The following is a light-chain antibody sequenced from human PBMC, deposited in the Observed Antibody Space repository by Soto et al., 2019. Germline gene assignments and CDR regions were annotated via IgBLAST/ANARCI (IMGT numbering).Light chain of an antibody. CDR2: DAS. V-gene: IGKV3-11*01. J-gene: IGKJ4*01. Sequence: IVLTQSPATLSLSPGERATLSCRASQSVRSYLAWYQQKPGQPPRLLIYDASIRATGMPARFSGGGSGTDFTLTISSLEHEDFENYYCQHRSNWPPTFGGGTKVEIK. CDR1: QSVRSY. CDR3: QHRSNWPPT.